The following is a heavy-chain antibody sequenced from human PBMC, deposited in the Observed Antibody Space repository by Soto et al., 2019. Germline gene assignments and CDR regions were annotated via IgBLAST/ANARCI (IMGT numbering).Heavy chain of an antibody. CDR3: ARGGVSTRTFDY. V-gene: IGHV5-51*01. Sequence: GESLNISCKGSGYNFTNYWIGWVRQMPGKGLELMGIIYPSDSDTRYRPSFQGQVTISADKSISSAYLQWSSLRASDTAMYYCARGGVSTRTFDYWGQGTPVTVSS. D-gene: IGHD3-3*01. CDR1: GYNFTNYW. J-gene: IGHJ4*02. CDR2: IYPSDSDT.